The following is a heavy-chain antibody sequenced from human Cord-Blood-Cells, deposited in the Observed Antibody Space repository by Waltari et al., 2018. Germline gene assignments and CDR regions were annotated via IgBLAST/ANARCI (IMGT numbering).Heavy chain of an antibody. Sequence: QVQLQQWGAGLLKPSETLSLTCAVYGGSFSGYYWSWIRQPPGKGLEWIGEIYHSGSTNYNPSLKSRVTISVDTSKNQFSLKLSSVTAADTAVYYCARGRMGTSCYDYWGQGTLVTVSS. J-gene: IGHJ4*02. V-gene: IGHV4-34*01. CDR3: ARGRMGTSCYDY. CDR1: GGSFSGYY. D-gene: IGHD2-2*01. CDR2: IYHSGST.